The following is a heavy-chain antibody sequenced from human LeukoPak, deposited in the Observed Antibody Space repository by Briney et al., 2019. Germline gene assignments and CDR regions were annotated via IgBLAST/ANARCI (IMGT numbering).Heavy chain of an antibody. J-gene: IGHJ3*02. Sequence: GASLKVSCKASGYTFTGYYMHWVRQAPGQGLEWMGWINPNSGGTNYAQKFQGRVTMTRDTSISTAYMELSRLRSDDTAVYYCARVAGGSGSYAILDRSAFDIWGQGTMVTVSS. CDR1: GYTFTGYY. CDR3: ARVAGGSGSYAILDRSAFDI. D-gene: IGHD3-10*01. CDR2: INPNSGGT. V-gene: IGHV1-2*02.